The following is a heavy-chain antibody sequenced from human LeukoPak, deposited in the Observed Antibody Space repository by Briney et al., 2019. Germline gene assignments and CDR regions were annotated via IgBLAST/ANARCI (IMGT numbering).Heavy chain of an antibody. Sequence: PGGSLRLSCVASGFTFGSYEMNWVRQAPGKGLEWVSYISSSGSTIYYADSVKGRFTISRDNAKNSLYLQMNSLRAEDTAVYYCARDSSGWYHWFDPWGQGTLVTVSS. J-gene: IGHJ5*02. CDR3: ARDSSGWYHWFDP. CDR1: GFTFGSYE. V-gene: IGHV3-48*03. D-gene: IGHD6-19*01. CDR2: ISSSGSTI.